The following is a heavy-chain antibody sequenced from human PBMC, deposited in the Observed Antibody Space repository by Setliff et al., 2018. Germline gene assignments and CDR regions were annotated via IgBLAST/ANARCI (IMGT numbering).Heavy chain of an antibody. J-gene: IGHJ6*02. D-gene: IGHD2-21*01. CDR1: GASIGSGSHY. CDR3: AREYVVISFVRNTHSHYGMDV. Sequence: LSLTCTVSGASIGSGSHYWSWIRQPAGRGLEWIGRIYTSGTTNYSPSLKSRVSISSDTPKNVISLKLNSVTAADTAVYFCAREYVVISFVRNTHSHYGMDVWGQGTTVTV. V-gene: IGHV4-61*02. CDR2: IYTSGTT.